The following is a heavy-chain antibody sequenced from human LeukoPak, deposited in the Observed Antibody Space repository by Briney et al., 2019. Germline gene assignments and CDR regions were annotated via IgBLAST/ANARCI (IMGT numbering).Heavy chain of an antibody. Sequence: PSETLSLTCSVSGGSISSRSYYWSWIRQPPGKGLEWIGEINHSGSTNYNPSLKSRVTISVDTSKNQFSLKLSSVTAADTAVYYCARQVRGQQWLVPVSVIRTDKYYYYYYMDVWGKGTTVTISS. J-gene: IGHJ6*03. CDR1: GGSISSRSYY. D-gene: IGHD6-19*01. CDR3: ARQVRGQQWLVPVSVIRTDKYYYYYYMDV. V-gene: IGHV4-39*01. CDR2: INHSGST.